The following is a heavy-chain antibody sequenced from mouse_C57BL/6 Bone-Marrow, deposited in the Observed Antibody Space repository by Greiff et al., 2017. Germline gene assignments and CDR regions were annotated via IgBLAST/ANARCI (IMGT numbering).Heavy chain of an antibody. Sequence: EVKLVESGGGLVQPGGSLKLSCAASGFTFSDYGMAWVRQAPRKGPEWVAFISNLAYSIYYADTVTGRFTISRENAKNTLYLEMSSLRSEDTAMYYCARQWFAYWGQGTLVTVSA. J-gene: IGHJ3*01. CDR2: ISNLAYSI. V-gene: IGHV5-15*04. CDR3: ARQWFAY. CDR1: GFTFSDYG.